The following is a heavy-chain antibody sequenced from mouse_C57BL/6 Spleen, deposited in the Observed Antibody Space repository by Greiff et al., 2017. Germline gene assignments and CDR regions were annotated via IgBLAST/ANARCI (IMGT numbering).Heavy chain of an antibody. V-gene: IGHV1-52*01. J-gene: IGHJ3*01. D-gene: IGHD5-2*01. CDR1: GYTFTSYW. CDR3: ARNWEYGGGRWFAY. CDR2: IDPSDSET. Sequence: VQLQQPWAELVRPGSSVKLSCKASGYTFTSYWMNWVKQRPIQGLEWIGNIDPSDSETHYNQKFKDKATLTVDKSSSTAYMQLSSLTSEDSAVYYCARNWEYGGGRWFAYWGQGTLVTVSA.